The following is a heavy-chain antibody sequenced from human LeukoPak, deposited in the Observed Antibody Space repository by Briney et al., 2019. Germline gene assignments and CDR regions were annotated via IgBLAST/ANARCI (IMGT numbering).Heavy chain of an antibody. CDR2: INFKSEDI. CDR3: ARDKDYASDM. CDR1: GFTFSSHN. D-gene: IGHD4-11*01. J-gene: IGHJ3*02. V-gene: IGHV3-48*01. Sequence: GGSLRLSCAASGFTFSSHNMNWVGQAPGKGLEWISFINFKSEDIRYADSVEGRFIISRDNARKSLYLHMNSLRAEDTAVYYCARDKDYASDMWGQGTMVTVAS.